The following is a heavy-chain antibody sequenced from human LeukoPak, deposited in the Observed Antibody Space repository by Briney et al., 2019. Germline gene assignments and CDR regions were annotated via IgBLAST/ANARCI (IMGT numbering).Heavy chain of an antibody. D-gene: IGHD6-13*01. J-gene: IGHJ5*02. CDR2: MNPYGGNT. CDR3: ARTQHLVLRSPLDP. CDR1: GYTFINYD. V-gene: IGHV1-8*03. Sequence: ASVKVSCKASGYTFINYDIHWVRQATGQGLEWMGWMNPYGGNTGYAQNFQGRITITRNTSISTAYMELTSLRSEDTAVYYCARTQHLVLRSPLDPWGQGTLVTVSS.